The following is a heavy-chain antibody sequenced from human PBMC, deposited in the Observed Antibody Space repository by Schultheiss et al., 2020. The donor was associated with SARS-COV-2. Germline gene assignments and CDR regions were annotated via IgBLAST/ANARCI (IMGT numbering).Heavy chain of an antibody. J-gene: IGHJ6*03. CDR3: AREVGYYYYMDV. V-gene: IGHV3-30*04. Sequence: GGSLRLSCAASGFTFSSYAMHWVRQAPGKGLEWVSVISSDGSNKYYVDSVKGRFTISRDNSKNTLYLQMNSLRAEDTAVYYCAREVGYYYYMDVWGKGTTVTVSS. CDR2: ISSDGSNK. D-gene: IGHD2-15*01. CDR1: GFTFSSYA.